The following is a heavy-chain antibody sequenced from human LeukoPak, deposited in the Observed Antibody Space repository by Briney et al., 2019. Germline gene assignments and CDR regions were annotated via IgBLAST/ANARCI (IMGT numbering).Heavy chain of an antibody. J-gene: IGHJ3*02. Sequence: GGSLRLSCAASGFTFSSYSMNWVRQAPGKGLEWVSSISSSSSYIYYADSVKGRFTISRDNAKNSLYLQMNSLRAEDTAVYYCARGLNRGSGSYYNPPIWGQGTMVTVSS. CDR1: GFTFSSYS. CDR2: ISSSSSYI. CDR3: ARGLNRGSGSYYNPPI. D-gene: IGHD3-10*01. V-gene: IGHV3-21*04.